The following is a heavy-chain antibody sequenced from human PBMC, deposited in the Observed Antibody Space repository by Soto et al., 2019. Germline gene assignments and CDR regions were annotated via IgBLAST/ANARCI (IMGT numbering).Heavy chain of an antibody. D-gene: IGHD1-1*01. CDR1: GGTFSSYA. CDR2: IIPIFGTA. V-gene: IGHV1-69*12. CDR3: ARCVVQTGTAFDY. Sequence: QVQLVQSGAEVKKPGSSVKVSCKASGGTFSSYAISWVRQAPGQGLEWMGGIIPIFGTANYAQKFQGRVKITADEATRTGYMELSSLRSEDSAVHYCARCVVQTGTAFDYWGQGTLVTVSS. J-gene: IGHJ4*02.